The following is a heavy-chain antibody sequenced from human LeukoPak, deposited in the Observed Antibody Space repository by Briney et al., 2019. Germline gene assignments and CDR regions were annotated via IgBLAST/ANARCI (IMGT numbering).Heavy chain of an antibody. J-gene: IGHJ5*02. V-gene: IGHV1-18*01. CDR2: ISADNGNT. Sequence: ASVTVSCTASGYTFIIYGISWVRQAPGQGREGMGWISADNGNTKYAQKFQGRVTMTRDRSTSTVYMEMRSLRLDDTAVYYCARLSYYYDNSGYYWFDPWGQGTLVTVSS. D-gene: IGHD3-22*01. CDR1: GYTFIIYG. CDR3: ARLSYYYDNSGYYWFDP.